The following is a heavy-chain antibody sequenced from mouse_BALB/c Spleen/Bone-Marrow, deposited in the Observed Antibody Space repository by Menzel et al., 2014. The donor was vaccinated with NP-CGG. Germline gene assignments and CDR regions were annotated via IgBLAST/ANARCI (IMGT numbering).Heavy chain of an antibody. CDR1: GFNIKDTY. CDR3: ARWEYYAMDY. D-gene: IGHD4-1*01. CDR2: IDPANGNT. J-gene: IGHJ4*01. V-gene: IGHV14-3*02. Sequence: EVQLQQSGAELVKSGASVKLSCTASGFNIKDTYMHWVKQGPEQGLEWIGRIDPANGNTKYDPKFQGKATITADTSSNTAYLQLSSLTSEDTAVYYCARWEYYAMDYWGQGTSVTVSS.